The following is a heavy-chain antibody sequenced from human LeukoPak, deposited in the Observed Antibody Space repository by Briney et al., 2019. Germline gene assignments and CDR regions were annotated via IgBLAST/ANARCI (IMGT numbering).Heavy chain of an antibody. V-gene: IGHV3-30*04. CDR2: ISYDGSNK. Sequence: SGASLRLSRAASGFTFSSYAMHWVRQAPGKGLEWVAVISYDGSNKYYADSVKGRFTISRDNSKNTLYLQMNSLRAEDTAVYYCARETYYYGSGSLTYYFDYWGQGTLVTVSS. D-gene: IGHD3-10*01. J-gene: IGHJ4*02. CDR1: GFTFSSYA. CDR3: ARETYYYGSGSLTYYFDY.